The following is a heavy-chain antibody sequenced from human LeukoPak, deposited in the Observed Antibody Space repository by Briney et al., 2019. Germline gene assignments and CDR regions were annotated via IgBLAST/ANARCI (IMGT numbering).Heavy chain of an antibody. CDR3: ATERQKYFDY. V-gene: IGHV3-43*01. D-gene: IGHD6-6*01. J-gene: IGHJ4*02. CDR1: GITFDDYT. CDR2: ITRDGYST. Sequence: GGSLKLSCAASGITFDDYTMHWVRQAPGKGLEWVSLITRDGYSTFYADSVKGRFTISRDNSKNSLSLQMNSLRSEDTALYYCATERQKYFDYWGQGTLVTVSS.